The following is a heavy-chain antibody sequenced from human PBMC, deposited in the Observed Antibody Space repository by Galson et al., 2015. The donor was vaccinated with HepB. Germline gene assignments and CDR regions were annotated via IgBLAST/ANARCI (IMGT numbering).Heavy chain of an antibody. CDR2: IGSASYNYAT. J-gene: IGHJ4*02. V-gene: IGHV3-73*01. Sequence: SLRLSCAGSGFTFSGSAMHWVRQASGKGLEWVGRIGSASYNYATAYTASVKGRFTLSRDDSKNTAFLQMNSLRTEDTAVYYCARMGDLSGYSSCWGQGTLVTVSS. CDR3: ARMGDLSGYSSC. CDR1: GFTFSGSA. D-gene: IGHD3-22*01.